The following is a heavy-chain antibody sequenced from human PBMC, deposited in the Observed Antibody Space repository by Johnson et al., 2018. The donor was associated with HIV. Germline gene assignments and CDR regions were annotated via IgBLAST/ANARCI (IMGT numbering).Heavy chain of an antibody. CDR3: ARPNQLLFYPDAFDF. J-gene: IGHJ3*01. Sequence: VQLVEAGGGVVQPGRSLRLSCAASGFTFSSYAMHWVRQAPGKGLEWVAVISYDGSNKYYADSVKGRFTISRDNSKNTLYLQMNSLRAEDTAVYYCARPNQLLFYPDAFDFWGQGTMVTVSS. V-gene: IGHV3-30-3*01. CDR1: GFTFSSYA. D-gene: IGHD2-2*01. CDR2: ISYDGSNK.